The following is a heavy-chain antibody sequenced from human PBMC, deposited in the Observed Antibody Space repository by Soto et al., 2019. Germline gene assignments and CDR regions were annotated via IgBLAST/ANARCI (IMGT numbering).Heavy chain of an antibody. Sequence: SVKVSCKASGGTFNNYAISWVRQAPGQGLEWMGGIIPIFGTPNYAQKFQGRVTFTADESTSTAYMELSSLRSEDTAVYYCALAVAGIDYWGQGTLVTVSS. CDR2: IIPIFGTP. CDR3: ALAVAGIDY. D-gene: IGHD6-19*01. CDR1: GGTFNNYA. V-gene: IGHV1-69*13. J-gene: IGHJ4*02.